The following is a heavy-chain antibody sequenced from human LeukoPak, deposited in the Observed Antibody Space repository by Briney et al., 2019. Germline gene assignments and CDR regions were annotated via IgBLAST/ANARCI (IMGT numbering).Heavy chain of an antibody. CDR3: ARGSLRARAFDI. CDR2: INHSGST. D-gene: IGHD6-6*01. J-gene: IGHJ3*02. CDR1: GGSFSGYY. V-gene: IGHV4-34*01. Sequence: KASETLSLTCAVYGGSFSGYYWSWIRQPPGEGLEWIGEINHSGSTNHNPSLKSRVTISVDTSKNQFSLKLSSVTAADTAVYYCARGSLRARAFDIWGQGTMVTVSS.